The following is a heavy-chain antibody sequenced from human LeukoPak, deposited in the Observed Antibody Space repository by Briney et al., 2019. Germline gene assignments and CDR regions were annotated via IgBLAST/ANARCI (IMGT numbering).Heavy chain of an antibody. D-gene: IGHD1-26*01. CDR1: GFTFSSYA. J-gene: IGHJ4*02. Sequence: GGSLRLSCAASGFTFSSYAMHWVRQAPGKGLEWVAVISYDGSNKYYADSVKGRFTISRDDSKNTLYLQMNSLRAEDTAVYYCASSLYSGSYYDYWGRGTLVTVSS. V-gene: IGHV3-30*04. CDR2: ISYDGSNK. CDR3: ASSLYSGSYYDY.